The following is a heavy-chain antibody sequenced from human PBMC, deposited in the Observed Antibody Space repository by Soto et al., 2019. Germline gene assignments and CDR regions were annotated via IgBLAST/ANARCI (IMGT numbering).Heavy chain of an antibody. CDR3: AKDGLSDSPSAIDY. J-gene: IGHJ4*02. CDR2: ISSSSRIT. V-gene: IGHV3-48*02. Sequence: GGSLRLSCAASGFIFRSYSLNWVRQVPGKGLEWLSYISSSSRITYYADSVKGRFTVSRDNAKNSLYLQMNSLRDEDTAIYYCAKDGLSDSPSAIDYWGQGTRVTVSS. CDR1: GFIFRSYS. D-gene: IGHD6-13*01.